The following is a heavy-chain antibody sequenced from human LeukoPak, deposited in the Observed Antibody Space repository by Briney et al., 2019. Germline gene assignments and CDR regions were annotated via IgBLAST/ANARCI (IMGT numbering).Heavy chain of an antibody. D-gene: IGHD3-9*01. V-gene: IGHV4-39*07. J-gene: IGHJ5*02. CDR2: IYYSGST. CDR3: ARVPYYDILTGYDWFDP. Sequence: SETLSLTCTVSGGSISSSSYYWGWIRQPPGKGLEWIGSIYYSGSTYYNPSLKSRVTISVDTSKNQFSLKLSSVTAADTAVYYCARVPYYDILTGYDWFDPWGQGTLVTVSS. CDR1: GGSISSSSYY.